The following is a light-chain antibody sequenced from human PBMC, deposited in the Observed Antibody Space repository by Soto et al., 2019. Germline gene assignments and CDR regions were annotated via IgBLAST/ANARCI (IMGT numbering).Light chain of an antibody. CDR1: SSDVGAYNY. J-gene: IGLJ1*01. Sequence: QSVLTQPASVSGSPGQSITISCTGTSSDVGAYNYVSWYQQYPGRAPKVIIFEVRKRPSGVSTRFSGSKSGDTASLTISGLQAEDEADYYCSSYRSGGTFVFGSGTKLTVL. V-gene: IGLV2-14*01. CDR2: EVR. CDR3: SSYRSGGTFV.